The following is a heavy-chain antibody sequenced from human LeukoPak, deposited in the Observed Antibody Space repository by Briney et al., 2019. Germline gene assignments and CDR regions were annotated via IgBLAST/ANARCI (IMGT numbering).Heavy chain of an antibody. CDR3: ARDLIAAAGHTFDY. Sequence: GASVKVSCKVSGYTLTELSMHWVRQAPGKGLEWMGGFDPEDGETIYAQKFQGRVTMTEDTSTDTAYMELSSLRSEDTAVYYCARDLIAAAGHTFDYWGQGTLVTVSS. CDR1: GYTLTELS. CDR2: FDPEDGET. V-gene: IGHV1-24*01. D-gene: IGHD6-13*01. J-gene: IGHJ4*02.